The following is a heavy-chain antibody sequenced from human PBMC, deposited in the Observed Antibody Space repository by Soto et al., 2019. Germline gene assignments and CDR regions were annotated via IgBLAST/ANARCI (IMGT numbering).Heavy chain of an antibody. J-gene: IGHJ5*02. CDR2: ISLYSDGT. Sequence: QVQLVQSGGEVKRPGASVKVSCKTSGYTFSNYGITWVRQATGQPLEWLGWISLYSDGTNYAQKFQGRVSMTTDTSTTTAYMELRSLRSDDTAVYYCARVVPGAEAWFGTWGQGTLVTVSS. CDR3: ARVVPGAEAWFGT. D-gene: IGHD2-2*01. V-gene: IGHV1-18*01. CDR1: GYTFSNYG.